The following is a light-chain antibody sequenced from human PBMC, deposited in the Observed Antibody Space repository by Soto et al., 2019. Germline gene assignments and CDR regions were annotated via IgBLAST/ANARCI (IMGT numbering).Light chain of an antibody. V-gene: IGKV3D-15*01. Sequence: MTQSPSTLSGSVGDRVTITCRASQSVSSNLAWYQQKPGQAPSLLIYDISARATGIPTRFSGSGSGTEFTLTISSLQSEDFAVYYCQQYNDWPLTFGGGTKVDIK. CDR3: QQYNDWPLT. CDR2: DIS. CDR1: QSVSSN. J-gene: IGKJ4*01.